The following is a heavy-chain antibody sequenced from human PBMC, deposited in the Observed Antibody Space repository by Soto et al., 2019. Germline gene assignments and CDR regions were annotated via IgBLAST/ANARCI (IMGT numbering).Heavy chain of an antibody. CDR3: ARRPQPYGERGGRWFDP. V-gene: IGHV4-34*01. D-gene: IGHD4-17*01. Sequence: QVQLQQWGAGLLKPSETLSLTCAVYGGSFSGYYWSWIRQPPGKGLEWIGEINHSGSTNYNPSLKSRVTISVDTSQNQFPLKLSSVTAADTAVYYCARRPQPYGERGGRWFDPWGQGTLVTVSS. CDR1: GGSFSGYY. CDR2: INHSGST. J-gene: IGHJ5*02.